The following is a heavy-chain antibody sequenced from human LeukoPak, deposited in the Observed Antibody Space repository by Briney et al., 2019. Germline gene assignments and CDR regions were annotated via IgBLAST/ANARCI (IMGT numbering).Heavy chain of an antibody. V-gene: IGHV1-2*02. CDR2: INPNSGGT. D-gene: IGHD1-1*01. CDR3: ARDRTFFDY. Sequence: ASVKVSCKASGYTFTDYYMHWVRQAPGLGLEWMGWINPNSGGTNYAQKFQGRVTMTRDTSISTAYMELSRLRSDDTAVYYCARDRTFFDYWGQGTLVTVSS. J-gene: IGHJ4*02. CDR1: GYTFTDYY.